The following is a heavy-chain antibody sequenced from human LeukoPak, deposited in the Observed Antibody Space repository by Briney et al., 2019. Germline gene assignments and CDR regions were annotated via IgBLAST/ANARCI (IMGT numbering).Heavy chain of an antibody. CDR3: ARDQGNYGDPRYFDY. J-gene: IGHJ4*02. Sequence: PGGSLRLSCAASGFTFSSYSMNWVRQAPGKGLEWVSSISSSSSYIYYADSVKGRFTISRDNAKNSLYLQMNSLRAEDTAVYYCARDQGNYGDPRYFDYWGQGTLVTVSS. D-gene: IGHD4-17*01. CDR2: ISSSSSYI. CDR1: GFTFSSYS. V-gene: IGHV3-21*01.